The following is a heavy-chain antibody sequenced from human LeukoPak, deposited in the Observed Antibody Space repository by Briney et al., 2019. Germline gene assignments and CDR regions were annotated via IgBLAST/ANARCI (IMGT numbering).Heavy chain of an antibody. J-gene: IGHJ3*01. Sequence: PGGSLRLSCAASGFTFSSYWMSWVRQAPGKGLEWVANIKLDGSEKYYVDSVRGRFTISRDNSKNTLYLQMNSLRADDTAIYYCATKAVPRPGLHDCFDFWGQGTVVSVSS. CDR3: ATKAVPRPGLHDCFDF. CDR2: IKLDGSEK. V-gene: IGHV3-7*03. D-gene: IGHD2-21*01. CDR1: GFTFSSYW.